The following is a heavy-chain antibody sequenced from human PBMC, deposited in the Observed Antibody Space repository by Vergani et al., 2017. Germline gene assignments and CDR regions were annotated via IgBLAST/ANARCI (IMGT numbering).Heavy chain of an antibody. V-gene: IGHV4-34*01. D-gene: IGHD1-26*01. CDR1: GFTFSSYA. Sequence: VQLLESGGGLVQPGGSLRLSCAASGFTFSSYAMSWVRQAPGKGLEWIGEINHSGSTNYNPSLKSRVTISVDTSKNQFSLKLSSVTAADTAVYYCARGSLIGVGARIAYYMDVWGKGTTVTVSS. CDR2: INHSGST. J-gene: IGHJ6*03. CDR3: ARGSLIGVGARIAYYMDV.